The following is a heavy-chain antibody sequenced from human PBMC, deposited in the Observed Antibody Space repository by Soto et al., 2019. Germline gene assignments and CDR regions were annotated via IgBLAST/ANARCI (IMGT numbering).Heavy chain of an antibody. J-gene: IGHJ3*02. CDR2: IYSGGST. D-gene: IGHD4-17*01. Sequence: EVQLVESGGGLIQPGGSLRLSCAASGFTVSSNYMSWVRQAPGKGLEWVSVIYSGGSTYYADSVKGRFTISRDHSKNTLYLHLSSLRAEDTAVYYCARFGYAVTTGGAFDIWGQGTMVTVSS. CDR3: ARFGYAVTTGGAFDI. CDR1: GFTVSSNY. V-gene: IGHV3-53*01.